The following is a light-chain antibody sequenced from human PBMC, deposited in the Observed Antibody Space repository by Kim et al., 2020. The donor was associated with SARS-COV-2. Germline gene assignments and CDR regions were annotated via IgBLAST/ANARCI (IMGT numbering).Light chain of an antibody. V-gene: IGLV2-14*01. Sequence: QSALTQPASVSGSPGQSIIISCTGTSSDVGGYNYVSWYQQHPGNAPKLMIYDVSKRPSGVSNRFSGSKSGNTASLTISGLQAEDDAAYYCSSYTGSYTYVFGTGTKVTVL. CDR2: DVS. CDR1: SSDVGGYNY. CDR3: SSYTGSYTYV. J-gene: IGLJ1*01.